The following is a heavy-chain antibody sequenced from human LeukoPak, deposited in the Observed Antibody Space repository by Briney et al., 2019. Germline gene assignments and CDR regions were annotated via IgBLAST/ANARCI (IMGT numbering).Heavy chain of an antibody. V-gene: IGHV1-2*06. J-gene: IGHJ4*02. CDR2: INPNSGGT. D-gene: IGHD5-12*01. CDR1: GYTFTGYY. Sequence: ASVKVSCKASGYTFTGYYMHWVRQAPGQGLEWMGRINPNSGGTNYAQTFQGRVTMTRDTSISTAYMELSRLRSDDTAVYYCARELSGYDQQPFDYWGQGTLVTVSS. CDR3: ARELSGYDQQPFDY.